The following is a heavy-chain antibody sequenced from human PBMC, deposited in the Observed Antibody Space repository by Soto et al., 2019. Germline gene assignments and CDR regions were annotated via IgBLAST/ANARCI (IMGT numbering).Heavy chain of an antibody. V-gene: IGHV1-8*01. CDR1: GYTFTSYD. CDR3: ARSPIYYGGNPGYFDY. J-gene: IGHJ4*02. Sequence: GASVKVSCKASGYTFTSYDINWVRQATGQGLEWMGWMNPNSGNTGYAQKFQGRVTMTADDSTSTAYMELSSLRSEDTAVYYCARSPIYYGGNPGYFDYWGQGTLVTVYS. CDR2: MNPNSGNT. D-gene: IGHD4-17*01.